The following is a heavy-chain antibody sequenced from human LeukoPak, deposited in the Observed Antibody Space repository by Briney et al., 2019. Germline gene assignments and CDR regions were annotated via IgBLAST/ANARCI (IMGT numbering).Heavy chain of an antibody. D-gene: IGHD3-10*01. V-gene: IGHV3-30*02. CDR2: IRYDGSNK. Sequence: GGSLRLSCAASGFTFSSYGMHWVRQAPGKGLEWVAFIRYDGSNKYYADSVKGRFTISRDNSKNTLYLQMNSLRAEDTAVYYCARDYGSGSSYYYYMDVWGKGTTVTISS. J-gene: IGHJ6*03. CDR3: ARDYGSGSSYYYYMDV. CDR1: GFTFSSYG.